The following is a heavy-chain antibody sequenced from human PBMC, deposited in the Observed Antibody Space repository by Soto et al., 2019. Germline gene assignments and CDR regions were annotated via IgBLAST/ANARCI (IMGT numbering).Heavy chain of an antibody. V-gene: IGHV1-69*13. CDR3: ARDVPLNYYDGTFSYYAMDV. D-gene: IGHD3-16*01. J-gene: IGHJ6*02. CDR1: GVTFSSHA. Sequence: AVRVSCNASGVTFSSHAISWVRQAPGQGLEWMGGIIPFFKATNYAQKFQGRVTITADDSTSTAYMDLYSLRSEDTAVYYCARDVPLNYYDGTFSYYAMDVWGQGTTVTVSS. CDR2: IIPFFKAT.